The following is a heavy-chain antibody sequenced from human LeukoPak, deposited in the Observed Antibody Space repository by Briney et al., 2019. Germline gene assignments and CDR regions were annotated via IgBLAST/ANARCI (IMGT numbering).Heavy chain of an antibody. J-gene: IGHJ5*02. Sequence: GYAPTLVKPTQSLTLTCTFSGFSLSTPAVGVGWIRQPPVQVLEMLALIYWNDDKRYSPSLKSRLRITKDASKNQVGLTMKIMDPVDTATYYCAHSPRGGILFDPWGQGTLVTVPS. CDR2: IYWNDDK. CDR1: GFSLSTPAVG. D-gene: IGHD3-16*01. CDR3: AHSPRGGILFDP. V-gene: IGHV2-5*01.